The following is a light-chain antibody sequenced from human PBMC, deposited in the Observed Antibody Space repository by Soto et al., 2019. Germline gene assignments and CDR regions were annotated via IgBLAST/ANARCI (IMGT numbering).Light chain of an antibody. CDR2: DVS. J-gene: IGLJ2*01. CDR1: LSDVGGYNY. CDR3: SSYTSGSTRVV. V-gene: IGLV2-14*03. Sequence: QSVLTPPASVSGSPGQSITISCTGTLSDVGGYNYVSWYQQHPGKAPKVMIYDVSKRPSGISNRFSGSKSGNTASLTISGLQIEDEADYYCSSYTSGSTRVVFGGGTKVTVL.